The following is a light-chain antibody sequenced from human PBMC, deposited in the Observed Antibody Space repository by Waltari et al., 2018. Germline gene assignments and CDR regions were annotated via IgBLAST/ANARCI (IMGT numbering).Light chain of an antibody. J-gene: IGKJ1*01. CDR2: WAS. CDR1: QNILFNVNNKNY. V-gene: IGKV4-1*01. Sequence: DIVLTQSPDSLAVSLGERATITRKPSQNILFNVNNKNYLAWYQQKPGQPPKLLIYWASSRESGVPDRFSGSGSGTDFTLTITSLQAADAAVYYCQQYHHDTRTLVQGNEVQTK. CDR3: QQYHHDTRT.